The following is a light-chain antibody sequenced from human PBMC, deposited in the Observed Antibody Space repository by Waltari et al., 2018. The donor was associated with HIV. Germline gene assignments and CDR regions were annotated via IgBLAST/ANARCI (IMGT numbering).Light chain of an antibody. CDR3: QQYFSLPPT. J-gene: IGKJ2*01. CDR2: WAS. Sequence: DIVMTQSPDSLIVSVGERATINFSASRSLLHRSNNKNYLAWFQVKTGQPPKVVIYWASVRDSGVPDRFSGGGSATDFTLAINDVQAEDVALYYCQQYFSLPPTFGQGT. V-gene: IGKV4-1*01. CDR1: RSLLHRSNNKNY.